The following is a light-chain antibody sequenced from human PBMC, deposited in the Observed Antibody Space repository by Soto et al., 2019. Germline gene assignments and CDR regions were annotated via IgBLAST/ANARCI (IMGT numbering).Light chain of an antibody. CDR1: QGISSY. CDR3: QHLNSYPAIT. J-gene: IGKJ5*01. Sequence: DIQLTQSPSFLSASVGDRVTITCRASQGISSYLAWYQQEPGKAPKLLIYAASTLQTGVPPRFSGSASGTEFTLTISSLQPEDFATYYCQHLNSYPAITFGQGTRLEIK. CDR2: AAS. V-gene: IGKV1-9*01.